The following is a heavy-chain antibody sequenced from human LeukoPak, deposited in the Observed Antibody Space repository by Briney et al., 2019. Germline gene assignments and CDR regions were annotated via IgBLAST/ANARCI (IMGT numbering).Heavy chain of an antibody. CDR2: IYYSGST. CDR1: GGSISSGDYY. D-gene: IGHD5-18*01. CDR3: ARGGYGGYYYYMDV. V-gene: IGHV4-30-4*08. Sequence: SQTLSLTCTVSGGSISSGDYYWSWIRQPPGKGLEWIGYIYYSGSTYYNPSLKSRVTISVDTSKNQFSLELSSVTAADTAVYYCARGGYGGYYYYMDVWGKGTTVTVSS. J-gene: IGHJ6*03.